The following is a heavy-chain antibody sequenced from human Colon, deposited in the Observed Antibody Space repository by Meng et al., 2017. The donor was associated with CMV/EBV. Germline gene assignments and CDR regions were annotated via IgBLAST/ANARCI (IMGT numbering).Heavy chain of an antibody. Sequence: GKASGYKVTTYGIGWMRQAAREGLGWVRRIATYGSNTNYAQRLQGRITMTTDTSAEATNMELRNLGEDDTGIYCCTRGGGWLLFDSWGQGTLVTVSS. CDR2: IATYGSNT. CDR1: GYKVTTYG. D-gene: IGHD6-19*01. CDR3: TRGGGWLLFDS. J-gene: IGHJ4*02. V-gene: IGHV1-18*01.